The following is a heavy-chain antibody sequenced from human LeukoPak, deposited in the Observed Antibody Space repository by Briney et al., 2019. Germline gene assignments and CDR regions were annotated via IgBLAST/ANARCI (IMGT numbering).Heavy chain of an antibody. Sequence: PGGSLRLSCAASGFAFSSYAMNWVRQAPGKGLEWVSAISGSGGSTYYADSVKGRFTISRDNSKNTLYVQMNSLRAEDTAVYYCAKRGVTGYKEAFDYWGQGTLVTVSS. V-gene: IGHV3-23*01. CDR3: AKRGVTGYKEAFDY. D-gene: IGHD3-9*01. CDR1: GFAFSSYA. CDR2: ISGSGGST. J-gene: IGHJ4*02.